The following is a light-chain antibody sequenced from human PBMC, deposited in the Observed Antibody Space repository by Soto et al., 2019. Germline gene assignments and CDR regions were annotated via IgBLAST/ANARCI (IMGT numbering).Light chain of an antibody. CDR1: QSLNTR. CDR2: DAS. CDR3: QQYKSYST. Sequence: DIQLTQSPSTLSASVGDRVTLTCRASQSLNTRLAWYQQRPGKAPKLLIYDASTLESGVPSRFSGGGSGTEFTLTINNLQPDDLATYTCQQYKSYSTFGRGTKVDIK. J-gene: IGKJ1*01. V-gene: IGKV1-5*01.